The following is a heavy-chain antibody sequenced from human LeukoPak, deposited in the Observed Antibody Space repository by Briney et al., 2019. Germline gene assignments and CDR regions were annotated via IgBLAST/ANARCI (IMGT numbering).Heavy chain of an antibody. Sequence: ASVKVSCKASGYTSTSYDINWVRQATGQGLEWMGWMNPNSGNTGYAQKFQGRVTMTRNTSISTAYMELSSLRSEDTAVYYCARDGDSSSWYMYYGMDVWGQGTTVTVSS. CDR2: MNPNSGNT. V-gene: IGHV1-8*01. CDR3: ARDGDSSSWYMYYGMDV. CDR1: GYTSTSYD. D-gene: IGHD6-13*01. J-gene: IGHJ6*02.